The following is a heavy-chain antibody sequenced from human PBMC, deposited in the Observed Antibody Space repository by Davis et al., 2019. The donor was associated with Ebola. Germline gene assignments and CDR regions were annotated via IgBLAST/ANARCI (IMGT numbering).Heavy chain of an antibody. J-gene: IGHJ4*02. CDR1: GFTFSSYA. Sequence: GGSLRLSCAASGFTFSSYAMHWVRQAPGKGLEWVAVISYDGSNKYYADSVKGRFTISRDNSKNTLYLQMNSLRAEDTAVYYCARGQQAVVVVAATVYWGQGTLVTVSS. CDR3: ARGQQAVVVVAATVY. CDR2: ISYDGSNK. V-gene: IGHV3-30-3*01. D-gene: IGHD2-15*01.